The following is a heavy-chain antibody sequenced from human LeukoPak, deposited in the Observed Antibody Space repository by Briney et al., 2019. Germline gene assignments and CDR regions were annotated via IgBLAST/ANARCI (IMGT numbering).Heavy chain of an antibody. D-gene: IGHD3-22*01. CDR2: ISAYNGNT. CDR3: ARVLYDSSGYYSDY. J-gene: IGHJ4*02. V-gene: IGHV1-18*01. CDR1: GYTFTSYG. Sequence: GASVKVSCKASGYTFTSYGISWVRQAPGQGLEWMGWISAYNGNTNYAQKLQGRVTMTTDASTSTAYMELRSLRSDDTAVYYCARVLYDSSGYYSDYWGQGTLVTVSS.